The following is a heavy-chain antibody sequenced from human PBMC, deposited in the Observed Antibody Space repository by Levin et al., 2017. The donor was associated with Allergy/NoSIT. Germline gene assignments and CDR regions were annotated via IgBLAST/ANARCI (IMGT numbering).Heavy chain of an antibody. J-gene: IGHJ3*02. CDR2: IYHSGST. V-gene: IGHV4-4*02. D-gene: IGHD4-17*01. CDR1: GGSISSSNW. CDR3: ARGGKRRDYGAFDI. Sequence: SETLSLTCAVSGGSISSSNWWSWVRQPPGKGLEWIGEIYHSGSTNYNPSLKSRVTISVDKSKNQFSLKLSSVTAADTAVYYCARGGKRRDYGAFDIWGQGTMVTVSS.